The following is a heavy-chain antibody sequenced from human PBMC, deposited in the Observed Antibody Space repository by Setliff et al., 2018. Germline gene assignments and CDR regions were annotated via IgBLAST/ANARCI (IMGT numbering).Heavy chain of an antibody. D-gene: IGHD6-19*01. CDR1: GFTFSTYA. CDR3: ARSAVAVPGQFYFDN. J-gene: IGHJ4*02. CDR2: ISSSSGLI. Sequence: GGSLRLSCAASGFTFSTYAMNWLRPAPGKGLEWVSYISSSSGLIYYADSVKGRFTISRDEAKNSLYLQMNSLRTEDTAVYYCARSAVAVPGQFYFDNWGQGTQVTVSS. V-gene: IGHV3-48*01.